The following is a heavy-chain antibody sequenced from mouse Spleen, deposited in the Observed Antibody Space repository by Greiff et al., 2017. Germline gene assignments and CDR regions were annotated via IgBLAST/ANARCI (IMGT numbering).Heavy chain of an antibody. CDR3: ARQGYDSFDY. Sequence: EVHLVESGGDLVKPGGSLKLSCAASGFTFSSYGMSWVRQTPDKRLEWVATISSGGSYTYYPDSVKGRFTISRDNAKNTLYLQMSSLKSEDTARYYCARQGYDSFDYWGQGTTLTVSS. CDR2: ISSGGSYT. V-gene: IGHV5-6*01. J-gene: IGHJ2*01. CDR1: GFTFSSYG. D-gene: IGHD2-4*01.